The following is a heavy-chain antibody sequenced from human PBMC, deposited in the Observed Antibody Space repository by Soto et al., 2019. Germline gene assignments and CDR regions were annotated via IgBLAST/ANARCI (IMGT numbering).Heavy chain of an antibody. CDR1: GGSISSYY. Sequence: SETLSLTCTVSGGSISSYYWSWIRQPPGKGLEWIGYIYYSGSTNYNPSLKSRVTISVDTSKNQFSLKLSSVTAADTAVYYCAASGYSSSWYINYFDYWGQGTLVTVSS. J-gene: IGHJ4*02. D-gene: IGHD6-13*01. CDR2: IYYSGST. V-gene: IGHV4-59*08. CDR3: AASGYSSSWYINYFDY.